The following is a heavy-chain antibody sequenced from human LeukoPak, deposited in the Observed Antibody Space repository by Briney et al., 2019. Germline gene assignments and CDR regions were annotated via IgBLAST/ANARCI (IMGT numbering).Heavy chain of an antibody. CDR3: ASRIAAAGAFYYYYGMDV. V-gene: IGHV4-34*01. CDR2: INHSGST. CDR1: GGSFSGYY. J-gene: IGHJ6*02. Sequence: SETLSLTCAVYGGSFSGYYWSWIRQPPGKGLEWIGEINHSGSTNYNPSLKSRVTISVDTSKNQFSLKLSSVTAADTAVYYCASRIAAAGAFYYYYGMDVWGQGTTVTVSS. D-gene: IGHD6-13*01.